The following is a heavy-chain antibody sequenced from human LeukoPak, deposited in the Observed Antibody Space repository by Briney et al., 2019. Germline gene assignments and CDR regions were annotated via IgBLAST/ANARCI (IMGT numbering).Heavy chain of an antibody. CDR2: IYYSGST. CDR3: ARGPASAGYQLLNDAFDI. V-gene: IGHV4-59*01. J-gene: IGHJ3*02. CDR1: GGSISSYY. Sequence: SETLSLTCTVSGGSISSYYWSWIRQPPGKGLEWIGYIYYSGSTNYNPSLKSRVTISVDTSKNQFSLKLSSVTAADTAVYYCARGPASAGYQLLNDAFDIWGQGTMVTVSS. D-gene: IGHD2-2*01.